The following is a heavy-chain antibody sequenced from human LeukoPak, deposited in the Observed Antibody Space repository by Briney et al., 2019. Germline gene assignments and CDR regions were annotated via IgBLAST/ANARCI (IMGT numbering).Heavy chain of an antibody. CDR2: INPSGDSP. V-gene: IGHV1-46*01. CDR3: ARDQGPFYDVLTGYYPTEY. D-gene: IGHD3-9*01. J-gene: IGHJ4*02. Sequence: ASVKVSCKASGYIFTTYDINWVRQAPGQGLEWTGIINPSGDSPTYAQKFQGRVTMTRDMSTSTVYMELSSLRSEDTAVYYCARDQGPFYDVLTGYYPTEYWGQGTLVTVSS. CDR1: GYIFTTYD.